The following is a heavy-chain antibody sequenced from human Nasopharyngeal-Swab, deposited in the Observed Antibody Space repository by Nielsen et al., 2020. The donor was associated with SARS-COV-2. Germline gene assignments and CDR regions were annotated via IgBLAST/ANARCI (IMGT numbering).Heavy chain of an antibody. V-gene: IGHV3-7*04. J-gene: IGHJ5*02. CDR2: IKQDGSEK. CDR1: GFTFSSFW. CDR3: ARGVGYCSSTSCSTVWFDP. Sequence: GGSLRLSCAASGFTFSSFWMNWVRQAPGKGLEWVANIKQDGSEKYYVDSVKGRFTISRDNAKNSLYLQMNSLRAEDTAVYYCARGVGYCSSTSCSTVWFDPWGQGTLVTVSS. D-gene: IGHD2-2*03.